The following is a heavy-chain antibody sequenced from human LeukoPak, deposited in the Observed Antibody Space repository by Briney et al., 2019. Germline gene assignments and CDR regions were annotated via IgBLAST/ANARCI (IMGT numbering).Heavy chain of an antibody. Sequence: GSLRLSCAASGFTFSSYAMHWVRQAPGKGLEWVAVISYDGSNKYYADSVKGRFTISRDNSKNTMYLQMHSLRAEDTAVYYCARDTAMASDYWGQGTLVTVSS. V-gene: IGHV3-30-3*01. CDR3: ARDTAMASDY. D-gene: IGHD5-18*01. CDR1: GFTFSSYA. J-gene: IGHJ4*02. CDR2: ISYDGSNK.